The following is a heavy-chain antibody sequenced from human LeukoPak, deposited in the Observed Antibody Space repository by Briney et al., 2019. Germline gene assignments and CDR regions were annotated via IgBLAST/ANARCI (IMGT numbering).Heavy chain of an antibody. D-gene: IGHD4/OR15-4a*01. J-gene: IGHJ3*02. CDR1: GGSFSGYY. V-gene: IGHV4-34*01. Sequence: SETLSLTCAVYGGSFSGYYWSWIRQPPGKGLEWIGEINHSGSTNYNPSPKSRVTISVDTSKNQFSLKLSSVTAADTAVYYCARRPATIALGYAFDIWGQGTMVTVSS. CDR3: ARRPATIALGYAFDI. CDR2: INHSGST.